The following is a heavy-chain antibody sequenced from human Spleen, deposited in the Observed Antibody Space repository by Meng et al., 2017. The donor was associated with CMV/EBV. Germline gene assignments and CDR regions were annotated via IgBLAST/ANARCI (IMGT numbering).Heavy chain of an antibody. D-gene: IGHD2-2*01. CDR2: MNPNSGNT. J-gene: IGHJ6*02. Sequence: ASVKVSCKASGYTFTSYDINWVRQATGQGLEWMGWMNPNSGNTGYAQKFQGRVTMTRNTSISTAYMELNSLRAEDTAVYYCARDYCSSTSCSPTYFYGMDVWGQGTTVTVSS. CDR3: ARDYCSSTSCSPTYFYGMDV. V-gene: IGHV1-8*01. CDR1: GYTFTSYD.